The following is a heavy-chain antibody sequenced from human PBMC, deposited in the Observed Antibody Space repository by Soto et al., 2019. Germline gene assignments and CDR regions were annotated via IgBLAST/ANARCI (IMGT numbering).Heavy chain of an antibody. CDR2: ISSSSSYI. J-gene: IGHJ4*02. CDR1: GFTFSSYS. CDR3: AKEATNINNFDN. Sequence: GGSLRLSCAASGFTFSSYSMNWVRQAPGKGLEWVSSISSSSSYIYYADSVKGRFTISRDNAKNSLYLQMNSLRAEDTAVYYCAKEATNINNFDNWGQGTLVTVSS. V-gene: IGHV3-21*01. D-gene: IGHD1-26*01.